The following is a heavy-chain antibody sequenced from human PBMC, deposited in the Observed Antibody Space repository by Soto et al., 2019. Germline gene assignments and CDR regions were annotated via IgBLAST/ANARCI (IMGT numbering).Heavy chain of an antibody. D-gene: IGHD2-15*01. CDR2: MNPDSGNH. J-gene: IGHJ6*02. Sequence: GASVKVSCKASGYSFIDYEINWVRQAPGQGLEWMGWMNPDSGNHVYAQKFQGRVTMTRDTSIRTAYMELSSLASEDTAVYYCARASGVGYCSGGSCPGGMDVWGQGTTVTVSS. CDR3: ARASGVGYCSGGSCPGGMDV. V-gene: IGHV1-8*02. CDR1: GYSFIDYE.